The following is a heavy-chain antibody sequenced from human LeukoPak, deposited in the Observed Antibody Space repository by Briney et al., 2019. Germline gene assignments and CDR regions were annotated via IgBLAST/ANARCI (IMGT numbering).Heavy chain of an antibody. CDR1: GFTFSSYG. J-gene: IGHJ6*02. V-gene: IGHV3-30*03. D-gene: IGHD1-26*01. CDR2: ISYDGSNK. Sequence: GGSLRLSCAASGFTFSSYGMHWVRQAPGKGLEWVAVISYDGSNKYYADSVKGRFTISRDNSKNTLYLQMNSLRAEDTAVYYCARDSYGATYFPYYYYYGMDVWGQGTTVTVSS. CDR3: ARDSYGATYFPYYYYYGMDV.